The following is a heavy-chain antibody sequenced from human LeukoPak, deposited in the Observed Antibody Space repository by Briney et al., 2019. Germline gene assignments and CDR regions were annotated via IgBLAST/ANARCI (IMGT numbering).Heavy chain of an antibody. CDR3: ARGKDTAMGLFDY. CDR2: SSHSGST. V-gene: IGHV4-38-2*01. D-gene: IGHD5-18*01. CDR1: GGSFSGYY. J-gene: IGHJ4*02. Sequence: PSETLSLTCAVYGGSFSGYYWGWTRQPPGKRVEWIGSSSHSGSTYYNPSLKSRVTISLDTSKNQFSLTLTSVTAADTAVYYCARGKDTAMGLFDYWGQGILVTVSS.